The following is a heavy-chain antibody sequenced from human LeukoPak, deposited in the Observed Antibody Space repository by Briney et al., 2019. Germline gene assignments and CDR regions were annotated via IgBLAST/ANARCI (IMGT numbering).Heavy chain of an antibody. D-gene: IGHD1-26*01. CDR2: ISSSGSTI. Sequence: GGSLRLSCAASGVIFRSYEMNWVRQAPGKGLGWVSYISSSGSTIYYADSVKGRFTLSRDNAKNSLYLQMNSLRAEDTAVYYCARTGGSYPYYFEYWGQGTLVTVSS. J-gene: IGHJ4*02. CDR3: ARTGGSYPYYFEY. CDR1: GVIFRSYE. V-gene: IGHV3-48*03.